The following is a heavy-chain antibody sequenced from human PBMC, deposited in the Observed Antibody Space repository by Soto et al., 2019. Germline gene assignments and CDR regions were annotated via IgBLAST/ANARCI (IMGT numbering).Heavy chain of an antibody. CDR3: ARDSAGLYYYDKDYYYYGMDV. D-gene: IGHD3-22*01. CDR1: GGSVSSGSYY. V-gene: IGHV4-61*01. CDR2: IYYSGST. J-gene: IGHJ6*02. Sequence: SSETLSLTCTVSGGSVSSGSYYWSWIRQPPGKGLEWIGYIYYSGSTNYNPSLKSRVTISVDTSKNQFSLKLSSVTAADTAVYYCARDSAGLYYYDKDYYYYGMDVWGQGTTVTVSS.